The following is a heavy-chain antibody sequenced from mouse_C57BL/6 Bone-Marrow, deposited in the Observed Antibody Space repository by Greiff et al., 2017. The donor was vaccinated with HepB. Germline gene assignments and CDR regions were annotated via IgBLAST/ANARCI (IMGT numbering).Heavy chain of an antibody. CDR1: GFNIKDYY. CDR2: IDPEDGKT. V-gene: IGHV14-2*01. J-gene: IGHJ3*01. Sequence: VQLQQSGAELVKPGASVKLSCTASGFNIKDYYMHWVKQRTEQGLEWIGRIDPEDGKTKYAPKFQGKATITADTSSNTAYLQLSSLTSEDTAVYYCASYSELFAYWGQGTLVTVSA. D-gene: IGHD1-1*01. CDR3: ASYSELFAY.